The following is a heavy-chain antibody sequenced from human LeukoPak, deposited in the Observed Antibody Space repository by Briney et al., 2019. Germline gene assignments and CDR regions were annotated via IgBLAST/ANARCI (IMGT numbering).Heavy chain of an antibody. J-gene: IGHJ4*02. CDR3: ARHRNSQTSGAGDY. CDR2: INPNTGGP. V-gene: IGHV1-2*02. CDR1: GYTVAAYY. Sequence: ASVKVSCRASGYTVAAYYIHWVREAPGQGLEWMGWINPNTGGPYYAQRFQGRVTMTWDTSTSTAYMELTSVTSDDTAIYYCARHRNSQTSGAGDYWGQGTLATVSS. D-gene: IGHD1-26*01.